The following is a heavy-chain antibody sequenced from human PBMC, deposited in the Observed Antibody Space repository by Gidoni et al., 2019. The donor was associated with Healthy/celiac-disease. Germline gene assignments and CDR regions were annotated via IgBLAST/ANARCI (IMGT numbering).Heavy chain of an antibody. Sequence: EVQLVESGGGLVQPGGSLRLSCAASGFTFSRYERTWVRQAPGKGLEWVSYISSSGSTIYYADSVKGRFTISRDNAKNSLYLQMNSLRAEDTAVYYCARDQGIAVAGTIYPAGGFDYWGQGTLVTVSS. D-gene: IGHD6-19*01. CDR2: ISSSGSTI. V-gene: IGHV3-48*03. J-gene: IGHJ4*02. CDR1: GFTFSRYE. CDR3: ARDQGIAVAGTIYPAGGFDY.